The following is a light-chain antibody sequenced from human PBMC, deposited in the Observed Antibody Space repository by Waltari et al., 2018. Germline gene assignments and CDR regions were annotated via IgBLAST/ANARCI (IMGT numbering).Light chain of an antibody. J-gene: IGKJ4*01. Sequence: EIVLTQSPVTLSLAAGERATLSCGASESVFNYLAWYQQKPGQSPRLLIYDTSKRATGIPARFSGSGYGTDFTLTINNLEAEDFALYYCQQGSILPLTFGGGTKVEIK. CDR1: ESVFNY. CDR2: DTS. CDR3: QQGSILPLT. V-gene: IGKV3-11*01.